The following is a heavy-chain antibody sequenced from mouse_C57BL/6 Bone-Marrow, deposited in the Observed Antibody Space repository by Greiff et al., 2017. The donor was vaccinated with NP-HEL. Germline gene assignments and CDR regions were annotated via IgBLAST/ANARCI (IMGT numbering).Heavy chain of an antibody. V-gene: IGHV1-64*01. CDR1: GYTFTSYW. J-gene: IGHJ2*01. Sequence: QVQLKQPGAELVKPGASVKLSCKASGYTFTSYWMHWVKQRPGQGLEWIGMIHPNSGSTNYNEKFKSKATLTVDKSSSTAYMQLSSLTSEDSAVYYCARGRKKDVPNFDYWGQGTTLTVSS. CDR3: ARGRKKDVPNFDY. CDR2: IHPNSGST. D-gene: IGHD5-1*01.